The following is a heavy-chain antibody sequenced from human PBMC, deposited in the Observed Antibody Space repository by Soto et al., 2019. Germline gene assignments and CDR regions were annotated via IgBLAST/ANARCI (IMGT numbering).Heavy chain of an antibody. V-gene: IGHV4-59*08. CDR2: MYYTGST. CDR3: ARLDSRKGHYYDY. Sequence: SETLSLTCTVSGDSISSYSWTWIRQPPGRRLEWIGYMYYTGSTNYNPSLKSRVSISVDTSKNQFSLKLRSVTAEDTAVYYCARLDSRKGHYYDYWGQGALVTVSS. D-gene: IGHD2-21*01. J-gene: IGHJ4*02. CDR1: GDSISSYS.